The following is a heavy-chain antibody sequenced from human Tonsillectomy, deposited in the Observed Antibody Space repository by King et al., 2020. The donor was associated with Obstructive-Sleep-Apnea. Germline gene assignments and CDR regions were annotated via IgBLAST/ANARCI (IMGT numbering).Heavy chain of an antibody. V-gene: IGHV3-30*18. CDR2: ISYDGNKE. CDR3: AKAWTVTTLQCACDY. J-gene: IGHJ4*02. Sequence: VQLVESGGGVVQPGRSLRLSCAASGFTFSSYGMHWVRQAPGKGLEWVAVISYDGNKEYYAVSVKGRFTISRDNSKNTLYLQMNSLRPEDTAVYYCAKAWTVTTLQCACDYWGQGTLVTVSS. CDR1: GFTFSSYG. D-gene: IGHD4-17*01.